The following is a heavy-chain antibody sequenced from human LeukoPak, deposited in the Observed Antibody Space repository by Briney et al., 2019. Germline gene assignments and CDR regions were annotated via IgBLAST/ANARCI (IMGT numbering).Heavy chain of an antibody. CDR2: IYYSGST. CDR3: ARVYSSRRDRLDY. D-gene: IGHD6-13*01. J-gene: IGHJ4*02. CDR1: GGSVSSGSYY. Sequence: SETLSLTCAVSGGSVSSGSYYWSWIRQPPGKGLEWIGYIYYSGSTNYNPSLKSRVTISVDTSKNQFSLKLSSVTAADTAVYYCARVYSSRRDRLDYWGQGTLVTVSS. V-gene: IGHV4-61*01.